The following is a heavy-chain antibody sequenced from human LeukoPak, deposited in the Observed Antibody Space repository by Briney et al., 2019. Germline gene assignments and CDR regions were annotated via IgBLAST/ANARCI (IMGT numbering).Heavy chain of an antibody. CDR1: GYTFTGYY. CDR3: ARGTSSSGWYGVDY. CDR2: INPNSGGT. J-gene: IGHJ4*02. V-gene: IGHV1-2*02. Sequence: ASVKVSCKASGYTFTGYYMHWVRQAPGQGLEWMGWINPNSGGTNYAQKFQGRVTMTRDTSISTAYMELSSLRSEDTAVYYCARGTSSSGWYGVDYWGQGTLVTVSS. D-gene: IGHD6-19*01.